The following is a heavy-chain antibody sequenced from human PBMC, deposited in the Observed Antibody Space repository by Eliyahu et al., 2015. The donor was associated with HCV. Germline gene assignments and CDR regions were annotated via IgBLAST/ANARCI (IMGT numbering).Heavy chain of an antibody. J-gene: IGHJ4*02. Sequence: QVQLVQSGAEVKKPGSSVKVSCKASGGTFSSYAISWVRQAPGQGLEWMGRIIPILGIANYAQKFQGRVTITADKSTSTAYMELSSLRSGDTAVYYCASENAIVVVPAAVPFDYWGQGTLVTVSS. V-gene: IGHV1-69*04. CDR1: GGTFSSYA. CDR3: ASENAIVVVPAAVPFDY. D-gene: IGHD2-2*01. CDR2: IIPILGIA.